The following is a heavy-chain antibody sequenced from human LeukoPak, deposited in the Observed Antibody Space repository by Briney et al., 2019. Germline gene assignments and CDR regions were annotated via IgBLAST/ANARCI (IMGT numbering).Heavy chain of an antibody. D-gene: IGHD6-13*01. CDR2: IKQDGSDT. J-gene: IGHJ4*02. CDR3: ARDIAIAAAGTDYFDY. Sequence: PGGSLRLSCAASGFTFSNAWMSWVRQAPGKGLEWVANIKQDGSDTYYVDSVKGRFTISRDNAKNSLYLQMYSLRAEDTAVYYCARDIAIAAAGTDYFDYWGQGALVTVSS. V-gene: IGHV3-7*01. CDR1: GFTFSNAW.